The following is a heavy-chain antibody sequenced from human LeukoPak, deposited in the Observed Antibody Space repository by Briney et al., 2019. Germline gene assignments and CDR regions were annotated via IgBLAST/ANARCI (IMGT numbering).Heavy chain of an antibody. V-gene: IGHV4-59*01. J-gene: IGHJ4*02. D-gene: IGHD1-7*01. CDR2: IYHSATT. Sequence: SETLSLTCTVSGGYLSSYHWNWIRQSPGKRLEWMGYIYHSATTNYNSSFRSRLTMSLATYKHQFSVKLNSVTAADTAVYYCARSPRGWNYFFDRWGQGTLVTVSS. CDR3: ARSPRGWNYFFDR. CDR1: GGYLSSYH.